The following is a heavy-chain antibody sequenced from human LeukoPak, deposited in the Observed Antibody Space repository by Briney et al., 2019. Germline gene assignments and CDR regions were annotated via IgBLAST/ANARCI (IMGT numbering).Heavy chain of an antibody. CDR3: AKDWTPYYYDSSGYRTLWDY. Sequence: GGSLRLSCAASGFTFSSYEMNWVRQAPGKGLEWVSYISSSGSTIYYADSVKGRFTISRDNAKNSLYLQMNSLRAEDTAVYYCAKDWTPYYYDSSGYRTLWDYWGQGTLVTVSS. V-gene: IGHV3-48*03. D-gene: IGHD3-22*01. CDR2: ISSSGSTI. J-gene: IGHJ4*02. CDR1: GFTFSSYE.